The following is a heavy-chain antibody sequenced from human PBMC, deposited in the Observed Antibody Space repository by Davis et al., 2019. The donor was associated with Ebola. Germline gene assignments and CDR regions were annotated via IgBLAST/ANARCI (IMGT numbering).Heavy chain of an antibody. V-gene: IGHV3-11*01. J-gene: IGHJ4*02. D-gene: IGHD3-10*01. Sequence: PGGSLRLSCAASGFTFSDYYMSWIRQAPGKGLEWVPYISSSGSTIYYADSVKGRFTISRDNAKNSLYLQMNSLRAEDTAVYYCARGLLWFRELSSEFDYWGQGTLVTVSS. CDR2: ISSSGSTI. CDR1: GFTFSDYY. CDR3: ARGLLWFRELSSEFDY.